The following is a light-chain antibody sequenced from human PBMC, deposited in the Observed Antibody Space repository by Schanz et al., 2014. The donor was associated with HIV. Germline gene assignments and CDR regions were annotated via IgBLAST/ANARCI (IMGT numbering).Light chain of an antibody. CDR3: MQVLQSSQFT. J-gene: IGKJ3*01. CDR1: QSLLHESGQNY. CDR2: LGS. Sequence: EIVMTQSPVSLPVTPGESASISCKTSQSLLHESGQNYLDWYLQKPGRSPQLLIYLGSNRASGVPDRFSGSGSGTDFTLKISRVEAEDVGVYYCMQVLQSSQFTFGPGTKVDIK. V-gene: IGKV2-28*01.